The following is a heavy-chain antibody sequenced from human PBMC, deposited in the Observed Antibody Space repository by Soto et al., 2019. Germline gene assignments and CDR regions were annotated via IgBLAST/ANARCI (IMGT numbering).Heavy chain of an antibody. CDR3: AKNHNLDY. CDR1: GFTFSSCA. CDR2: ITDSGGNT. J-gene: IGHJ4*02. V-gene: IGHV3-23*01. D-gene: IGHD1-20*01. Sequence: EVQLLESGGGLVQPGGSLRLSCAASGFTFSSCAMSWVRQAPGKGLEWVSSITDSGGNTHYADSVKGRFTISRDNSKNTLYLHMSSLRAGDTAVYYCAKNHNLDYWGQGTLVTVSS.